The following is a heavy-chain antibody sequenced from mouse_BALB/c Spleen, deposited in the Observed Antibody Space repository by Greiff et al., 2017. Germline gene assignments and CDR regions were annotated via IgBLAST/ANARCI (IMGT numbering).Heavy chain of an antibody. CDR1: GFTFSSYA. CDR2: ISSGGST. CDR3: ARGPYGNDAMDY. J-gene: IGHJ4*01. D-gene: IGHD2-1*01. Sequence: EVMLVESGGGLVKPGGSLKLSCAASGFTFSSYAMSWVRQTPEKRLEWVASISSGGSTYYPDSVKGRFTISRDNARNILYLQMSSLRSEDTAMYYCARGPYGNDAMDYWGQGTSVTVSS. V-gene: IGHV5-6-5*01.